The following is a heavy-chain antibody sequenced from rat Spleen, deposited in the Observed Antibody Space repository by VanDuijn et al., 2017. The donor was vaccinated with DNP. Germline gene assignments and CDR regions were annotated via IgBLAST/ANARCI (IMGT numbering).Heavy chain of an antibody. CDR2: IPSSGGNT. J-gene: IGHJ3*01. CDR3: AIYYFSGDNWFAY. Sequence: EVQLVESGGDLVQPGRSLKLSCVVSRFTFNNYWMTWFRQVPGKGLEWVASIPSSGGNTYYPASVKGRFTLSRDYAENTLFLQMNSLRSEDTATYYCAIYYFSGDNWFAYWGQGTLVTVCS. D-gene: IGHD1-1*01. CDR1: RFTFNNYW. V-gene: IGHV5-31*01.